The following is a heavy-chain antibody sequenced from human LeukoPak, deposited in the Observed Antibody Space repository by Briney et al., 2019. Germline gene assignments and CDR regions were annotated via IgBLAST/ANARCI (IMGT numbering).Heavy chain of an antibody. J-gene: IGHJ4*02. CDR1: GITLSNYG. CDR2: ISGSGGTT. CDR3: AKTQGYFDF. Sequence: GGSLRLSCAVSGITLSNYGMSWVRQAPGKGLEWVSGISGSGGTTYDADSVKGRFTVSRDNSKNILYLQMNSLRAEDTAVYFCAKTQGYFDFWGQGTLVTVSS. V-gene: IGHV3-23*01.